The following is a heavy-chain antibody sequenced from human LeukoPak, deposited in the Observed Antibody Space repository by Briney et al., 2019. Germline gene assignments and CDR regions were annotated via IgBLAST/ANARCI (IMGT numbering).Heavy chain of an antibody. CDR3: ARDKRIGKILNLMDV. D-gene: IGHD1-1*01. Sequence: GGSLRLSCAASGFTFSSYAMHWVRQAPGKGLEWVAVISYDGSNKYYADSVKGRFTISRDNSKNTLYLQMNSLRAEDTAVYYCARDKRIGKILNLMDVWGQGTTVTVSS. J-gene: IGHJ6*02. CDR1: GFTFSSYA. V-gene: IGHV3-30*04. CDR2: ISYDGSNK.